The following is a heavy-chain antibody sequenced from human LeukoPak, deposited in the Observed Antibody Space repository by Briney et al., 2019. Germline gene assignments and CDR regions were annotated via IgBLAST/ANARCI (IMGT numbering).Heavy chain of an antibody. D-gene: IGHD3-16*01. CDR2: VGIVPTNT. CDR1: GFTFNKHA. CDR3: ARSEGSWGNYYFDY. Sequence: GGSLRLSCAASGFTFNKHAMHWVRQAPGKGLEWVSAVGIVPTNTNYADSVKGRFTISRDNSKNTLYLQMNSLRAEDTALYYCARSEGSWGNYYFDYWGQGTLVTVSS. V-gene: IGHV3-23*01. J-gene: IGHJ4*02.